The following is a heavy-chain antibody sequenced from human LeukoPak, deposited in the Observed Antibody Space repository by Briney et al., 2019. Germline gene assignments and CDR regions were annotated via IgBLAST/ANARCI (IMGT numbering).Heavy chain of an antibody. J-gene: IGHJ4*02. CDR3: AKDRKGLGIGYYFDY. V-gene: IGHV3-9*01. CDR1: GFTFDDYA. D-gene: IGHD7-27*01. CDR2: ISWNSGSI. Sequence: PGRSLRLSCAAPGFTFDDYAMHWVRQAPGKGLEWVSGISWNSGSIGYADSVKGRFTISRDNAKNSLYLQMNSLRAEDTALYYCAKDRKGLGIGYYFDYWGQGTLVTVSS.